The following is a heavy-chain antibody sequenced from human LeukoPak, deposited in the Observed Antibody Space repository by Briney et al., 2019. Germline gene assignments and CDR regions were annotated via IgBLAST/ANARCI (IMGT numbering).Heavy chain of an antibody. CDR1: VGTFSSDA. D-gene: IGHD3-22*01. V-gene: IGHV1-69*05. J-gene: IGHJ3*02. Sequence: SVKVSCKASVGTFSSDAISWVRQAPGQGLEWMGGIIPIFGTANYAQKFQGRVTITTDESTSTAYMELSSLRSEDTAVYYCARHSIPYYYDSSGYYSHAFDIWGQGTMVTVSS. CDR3: ARHSIPYYYDSSGYYSHAFDI. CDR2: IIPIFGTA.